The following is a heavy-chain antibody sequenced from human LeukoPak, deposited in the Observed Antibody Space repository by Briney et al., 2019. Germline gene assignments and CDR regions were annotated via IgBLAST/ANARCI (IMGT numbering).Heavy chain of an antibody. V-gene: IGHV3-23*01. Sequence: GGSLRLSCAASGFTFSSYAMSWVRQAPGKGLEWVSAISGSGGSTYYADSVKGRFTISRDNSRNTLDLQMDSLRADDTAVYYCAKELGWWSFDAFDIWGQATLVTVSS. CDR1: GFTFSSYA. CDR3: AKELGWWSFDAFDI. CDR2: ISGSGGST. D-gene: IGHD2-15*01. J-gene: IGHJ3*02.